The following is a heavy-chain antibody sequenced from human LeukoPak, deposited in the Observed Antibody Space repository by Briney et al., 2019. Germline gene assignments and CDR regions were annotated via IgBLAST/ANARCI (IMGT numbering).Heavy chain of an antibody. CDR3: ARDLYPKNGYSSGWYYFDY. D-gene: IGHD6-19*01. Sequence: ASVKVSCKASGYTFTSYYMHWVRQAPGQGLEWMGIINPSGGSTSYAQKFQGRVTMTRDMSTSTVYMELSSLRSEDTAVYYCARDLYPKNGYSSGWYYFDYWGQGTLVTVSS. CDR2: INPSGGST. J-gene: IGHJ4*02. V-gene: IGHV1-46*01. CDR1: GYTFTSYY.